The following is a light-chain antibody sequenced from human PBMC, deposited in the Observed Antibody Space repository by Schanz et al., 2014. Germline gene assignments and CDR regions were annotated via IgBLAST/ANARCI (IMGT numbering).Light chain of an antibody. Sequence: DIQMTQSPSSLSASVGDRVTISCRASQSITSFLNWYQHKPGRAPKLLIFGASSLQSGVPSRFSGSGSGTDFTLTISRLEPEDFAVYYCQQYSTSPMTFGQGTKVEIK. CDR2: GAS. CDR1: QSITSF. CDR3: QQYSTSPMT. V-gene: IGKV1-39*01. J-gene: IGKJ1*01.